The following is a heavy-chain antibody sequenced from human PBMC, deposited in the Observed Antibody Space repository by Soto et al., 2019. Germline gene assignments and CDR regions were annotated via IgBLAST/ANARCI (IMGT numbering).Heavy chain of an antibody. CDR1: GGTFSSYA. CDR2: IIPIFGTA. Sequence: SVKVSCKTSGGTFSSYAISWVRQAPGQGLEWMGGIIPIFGTANYAQKFQGRVTITADESTSTAYMELSSLRSEDTAVYYCAREDSWSLFRNWFDPWGQGTLVTVSS. J-gene: IGHJ5*02. V-gene: IGHV1-69*13. D-gene: IGHD1-26*01. CDR3: AREDSWSLFRNWFDP.